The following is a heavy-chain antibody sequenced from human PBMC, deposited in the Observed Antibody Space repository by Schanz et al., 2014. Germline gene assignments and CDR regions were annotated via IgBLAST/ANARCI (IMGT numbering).Heavy chain of an antibody. D-gene: IGHD6-6*01. J-gene: IGHJ5*02. CDR1: GFNFKAYA. CDR3: ARGSSASLSRVWFDL. CDR2: INWNGGDT. V-gene: IGHV3-20*01. Sequence: VQLVESGGGVVQPGRSLRLSCAASGFNFKAYAMSWVRQAPGKGLEWVSGINWNGGDTSYADSVKGRFIISRDNAKNSLYLEMNSLRAGDTAFYHCARGSSASLSRVWFDLWGQGTLXTVSS.